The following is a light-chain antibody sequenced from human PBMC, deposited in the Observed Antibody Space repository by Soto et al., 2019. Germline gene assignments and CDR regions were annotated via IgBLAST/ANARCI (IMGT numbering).Light chain of an antibody. Sequence: EIVMTQSPATLSVSPGERATISCRASQSVNSHLAWYQQRPGQAPRLLIYGASTRATGVPARFSGSGYGTEFHLTINSLQSEDFAVYYCQQYNNWLWTFGQGTKVDI. V-gene: IGKV3-15*01. CDR3: QQYNNWLWT. J-gene: IGKJ1*01. CDR1: QSVNSH. CDR2: GAS.